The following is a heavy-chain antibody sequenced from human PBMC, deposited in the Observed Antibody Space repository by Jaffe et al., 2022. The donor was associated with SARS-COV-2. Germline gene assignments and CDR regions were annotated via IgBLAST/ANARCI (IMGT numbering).Heavy chain of an antibody. Sequence: EVQLVESGGGLVKPGGSLRLSCAASGFTFSSYSMNWVRQAPGKGLEWVSSISSSSSYIYYADSVKGRFTISRDNAKNSLYLQMNSLRAEDTAVYYCAREGDYYDSSGYYHYPDYWGQGTLVTVSS. CDR1: GFTFSSYS. J-gene: IGHJ4*02. V-gene: IGHV3-21*01. D-gene: IGHD3-22*01. CDR3: AREGDYYDSSGYYHYPDY. CDR2: ISSSSSYI.